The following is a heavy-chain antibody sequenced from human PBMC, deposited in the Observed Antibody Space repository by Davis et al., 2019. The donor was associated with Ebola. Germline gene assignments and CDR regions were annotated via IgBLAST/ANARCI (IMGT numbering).Heavy chain of an antibody. D-gene: IGHD3-3*01. Sequence: GESLKIPCEGPGITVRRYAMNWVRQAPGGGLEWISYISDSGDAEFYGDSVKGRFTISRDNAKNSVYLQMNSLRGDDTGLYYCARDLGVGGAFDVWGQGTMVTVSS. CDR2: ISDSGDAE. V-gene: IGHV3-48*04. CDR1: GITVRRYA. J-gene: IGHJ3*01. CDR3: ARDLGVGGAFDV.